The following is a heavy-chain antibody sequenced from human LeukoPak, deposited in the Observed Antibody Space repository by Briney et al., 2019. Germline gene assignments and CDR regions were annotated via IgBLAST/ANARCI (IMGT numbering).Heavy chain of an antibody. V-gene: IGHV4-30-4*07. J-gene: IGHJ4*02. Sequence: SQTLSLTCAVSGGSISSGGYSWSWIRQPPGKGLEWIGNIYYSGSTNYNPSLKSRVTIAVDTSKNQFSLKLRSVTAADTAVYYCVRTGEVTTVCDSWGQGNLVTVSS. CDR2: IYYSGST. CDR3: VRTGEVTTVCDS. CDR1: GGSISSGGYS. D-gene: IGHD4-17*01.